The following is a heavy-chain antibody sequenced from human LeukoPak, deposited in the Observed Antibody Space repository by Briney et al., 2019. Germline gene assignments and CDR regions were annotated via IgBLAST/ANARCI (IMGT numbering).Heavy chain of an antibody. V-gene: IGHV3-48*01. CDR1: GFNFIDYS. D-gene: IGHD5-12*01. Sequence: GGSLRLSCAASGFNFIDYSMTWVRQAPGEGLEWISYIGISSGNTKYADSVKGRFTISRDKARNSLYLQMNSLRVEDTAMYYCARDHRYAFDNWGHGTLVTVSS. CDR3: ARDHRYAFDN. J-gene: IGHJ4*01. CDR2: IGISSGNT.